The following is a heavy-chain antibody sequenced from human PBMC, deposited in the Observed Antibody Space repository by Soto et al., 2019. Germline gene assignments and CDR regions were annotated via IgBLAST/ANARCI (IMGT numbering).Heavy chain of an antibody. V-gene: IGHV4-31*01. J-gene: IGHJ3*02. CDR2: IYNNGTT. CDR3: AREPLI. Sequence: QVQLQESGPGLVKPSQTLSLTCTVSGASITSVSYFWTWIRQLPGEGLEWIGYIYNNGTTSYNPSLKSLVTISLDTSKNQFSLRLNSVTVADTAVYYCAREPLIWGQGTMVTVSS. CDR1: GASITSVSYF.